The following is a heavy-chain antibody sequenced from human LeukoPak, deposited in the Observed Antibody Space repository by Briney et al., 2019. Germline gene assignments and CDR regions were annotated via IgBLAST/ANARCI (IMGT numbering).Heavy chain of an antibody. J-gene: IGHJ4*02. CDR2: IRYDGSNK. Sequence: GGSLRLSCAASGFTFSSYGMHWVRQAPGKGLEWVAFIRYDGSNKYYADSVKGRFTISRDNAKNSLYLQMNSLRAEDTAVYYCARDPIAAAGVFDYWGQGTLVTVSS. CDR3: ARDPIAAAGVFDY. V-gene: IGHV3-30*02. D-gene: IGHD6-13*01. CDR1: GFTFSSYG.